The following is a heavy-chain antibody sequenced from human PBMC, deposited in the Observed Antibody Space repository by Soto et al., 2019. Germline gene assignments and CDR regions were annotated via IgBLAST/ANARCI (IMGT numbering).Heavy chain of an antibody. J-gene: IGHJ5*02. D-gene: IGHD3-22*01. Sequence: QVQLVQSGAEVKKPGSSVKVSCKASGGTFSSYAISWVRQAPGQGLEWMGGSIPIFGTANYAQKFQGRVTITADESTSTAYMELSSMRSEDTAVYYGARDPLYYCDSSGSPHNWFDPWGQGTLVTVSS. V-gene: IGHV1-69*01. CDR2: SIPIFGTA. CDR3: ARDPLYYCDSSGSPHNWFDP. CDR1: GGTFSSYA.